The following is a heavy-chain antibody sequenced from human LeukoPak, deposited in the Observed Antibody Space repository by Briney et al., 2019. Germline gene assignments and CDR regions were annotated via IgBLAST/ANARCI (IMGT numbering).Heavy chain of an antibody. CDR1: GYTFTGYY. CDR3: ARVLTPSLYSSAFDP. D-gene: IGHD6-19*01. J-gene: IGHJ5*02. Sequence: GASVKVSCKASGYTFTGYYVHWVRQAPGQGLEWMGRINPNSGDTNYAQKFQGRVTITRDTSASTAYMELSSLRSEDTAVYYCARVLTPSLYSSAFDPWGQGTLVTVSS. V-gene: IGHV1-2*06. CDR2: INPNSGDT.